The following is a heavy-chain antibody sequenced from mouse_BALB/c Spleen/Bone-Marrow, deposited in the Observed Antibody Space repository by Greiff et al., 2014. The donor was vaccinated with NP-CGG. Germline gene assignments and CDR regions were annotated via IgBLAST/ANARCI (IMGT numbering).Heavy chain of an antibody. CDR3: TRSPTMITTYSGAMDY. CDR1: GYSFTSYW. CDR2: IYPGSSDT. Sequence: VQLQQSGTVLARPGASVKMSCKASGYSFTSYWMHWVKQRPGQGLEWIGAIYPGSSDTSYNQKFKGKAKLTAVSSASTAYMELSSLTNEDSAVYYCTRSPTMITTYSGAMDYWGQGTSVTVSA. V-gene: IGHV1-5*01. D-gene: IGHD2-4*01. J-gene: IGHJ4*01.